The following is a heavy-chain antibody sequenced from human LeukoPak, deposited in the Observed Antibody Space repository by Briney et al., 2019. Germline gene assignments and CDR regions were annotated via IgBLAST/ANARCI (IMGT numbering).Heavy chain of an antibody. J-gene: IGHJ3*02. CDR2: IKSKIDGGTK. CDR1: GFTFSDAW. D-gene: IGHD2/OR15-2a*01. V-gene: IGHV3-15*01. Sequence: PGGSLRLSCAASGFTFSDAWMSWVRQAPGKGLEWVGLIKSKIDGGTKDYAAPVKGRFTISRDDSENTLYLQMNSLRAGDTAVYYCARVSRYYGAFDIWGQGTMVTVSS. CDR3: ARVSRYYGAFDI.